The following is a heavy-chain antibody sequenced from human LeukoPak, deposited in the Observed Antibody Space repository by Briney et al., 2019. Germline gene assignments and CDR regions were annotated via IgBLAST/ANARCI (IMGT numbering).Heavy chain of an antibody. V-gene: IGHV1-69*01. D-gene: IGHD3-22*01. CDR1: GGTFSSYA. CDR3: ASNYYDSSGYYSLFDY. J-gene: IGHJ4*02. CDR2: IIPIFGTA. Sequence: SVKVSCKASGGTFSSYAISWVRQAPGQGLEWMGGIIPIFGTANYAQKFQGRVTITADESMSTAYMELSSLRSEDTAVYYCASNYYDSSGYYSLFDYWGQGTLVTVSS.